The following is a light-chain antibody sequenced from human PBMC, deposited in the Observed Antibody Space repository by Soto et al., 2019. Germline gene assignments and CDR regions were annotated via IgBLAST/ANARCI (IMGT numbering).Light chain of an antibody. Sequence: NFMLTQPHSVSESPGKTVTISYTRSSGSIASNYVQWYQQRPGSAPTPVIYEDNERPSGVPDRFSGSIDSSSNSASLTISGLKTDDEAEYYCQSYHSGNVVFGGGTKVTVL. CDR2: EDN. J-gene: IGLJ2*01. V-gene: IGLV6-57*04. CDR1: SGSIASNY. CDR3: QSYHSGNVV.